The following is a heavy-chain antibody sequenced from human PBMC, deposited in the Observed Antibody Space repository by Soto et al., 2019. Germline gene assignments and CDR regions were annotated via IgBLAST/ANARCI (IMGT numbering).Heavy chain of an antibody. CDR3: ARDRILLWFGEAYGMDV. V-gene: IGHV4-31*03. J-gene: IGHJ6*02. CDR1: GGSISSGGYY. Sequence: QVQLQESGPGLVKPSQTLSLTCTVSGGSISSGGYYWSWIRQHPGKGLEWIGYIYYSGSTYYNPSLKSRVTLSVDTSKNQFSLKLSSVTAADTAVYYCARDRILLWFGEAYGMDVWGQGTTVTVSS. CDR2: IYYSGST. D-gene: IGHD3-10*01.